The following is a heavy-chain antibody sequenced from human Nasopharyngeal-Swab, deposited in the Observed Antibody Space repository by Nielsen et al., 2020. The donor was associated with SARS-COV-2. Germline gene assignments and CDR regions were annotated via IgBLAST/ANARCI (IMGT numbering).Heavy chain of an antibody. Sequence: SETLSLTCTVSGGSVSSGSYYWSWIRQPPGKGLEWIGYIYYSGSTNYNPSLKSRVTISVDTSKNQFSLKLSSVTAADTAVYYCARVLAERAYYDFWSGYSDYYYGMDVWGQGTTVTVSS. CDR1: GGSVSSGSYY. CDR2: IYYSGST. J-gene: IGHJ6*02. D-gene: IGHD3-3*01. V-gene: IGHV4-61*01. CDR3: ARVLAERAYYDFWSGYSDYYYGMDV.